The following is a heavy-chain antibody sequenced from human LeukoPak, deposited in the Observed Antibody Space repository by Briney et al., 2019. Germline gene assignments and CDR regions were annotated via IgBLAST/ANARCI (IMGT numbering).Heavy chain of an antibody. CDR1: GFTFSSSW. D-gene: IGHD6-13*01. Sequence: GGSLRLSCAASGFTFSSSWMSWVRQAPGKGLEWVANIQQDGSDKYYVDSVKGRFTISRDNAKNSLYLQMNSLRAEDTALYYCARALASSSWYYFDYWGQGTLVTVSS. CDR2: IQQDGSDK. CDR3: ARALASSSWYYFDY. V-gene: IGHV3-7*03. J-gene: IGHJ4*02.